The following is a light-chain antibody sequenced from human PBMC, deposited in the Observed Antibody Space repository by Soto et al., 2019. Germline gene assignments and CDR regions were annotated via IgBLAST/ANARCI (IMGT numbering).Light chain of an antibody. J-gene: IGKJ5*01. CDR2: GAS. CDR1: QSVSSSY. V-gene: IGKV3-20*01. Sequence: EIVLTQSPGTLSLSPGERATLSCRASQSVSSSYLAWYQQKPGQAPRLLIYGASSRATGIPDRFSGSGSGTDFTLTISRLEPEDLAVYFCQQYNNWPPITFGQGTRLEIK. CDR3: QQYNNWPPIT.